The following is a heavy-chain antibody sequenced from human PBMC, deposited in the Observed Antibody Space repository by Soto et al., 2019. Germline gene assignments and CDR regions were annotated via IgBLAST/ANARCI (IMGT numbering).Heavy chain of an antibody. CDR1: GDSFSDYY. V-gene: IGHV4-59*01. Sequence: SETLSLTCTVSGDSFSDYYWNWIRQVPGKGLEWIGFVFHSATTSYNPSLKTRVAISDDTSKKQFSLRLTSVTAADTAIYYCARGHYSSGWPIDHWGQGILVTVS. CDR3: ARGHYSSGWPIDH. J-gene: IGHJ4*02. CDR2: VFHSATT. D-gene: IGHD6-19*01.